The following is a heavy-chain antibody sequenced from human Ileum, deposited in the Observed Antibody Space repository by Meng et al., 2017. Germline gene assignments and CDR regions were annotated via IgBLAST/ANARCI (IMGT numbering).Heavy chain of an antibody. CDR1: GFTFSSYE. V-gene: IGHV3-48*03. D-gene: IGHD6-19*01. CDR3: ARVTNSCWQSLAH. CDR2: ISTSGSSI. J-gene: IGHJ4*02. Sequence: SLKISCAASGFTFSSYEMNWVRQAPGKGLEWVSYISTSGSSIYYADSVKGRFTISRDNAKNSLYLQMNSLRVKDTAVYYCARVTNSCWQSLAHWGQGTLVTVSS.